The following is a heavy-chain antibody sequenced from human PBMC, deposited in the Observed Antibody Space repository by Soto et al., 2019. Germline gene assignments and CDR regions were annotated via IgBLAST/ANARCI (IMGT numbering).Heavy chain of an antibody. CDR3: AKNQGVELVPLASVDWFDP. V-gene: IGHV3-23*01. J-gene: IGHJ5*02. CDR2: ISGSGFKK. D-gene: IGHD1-26*01. Sequence: PGGSLRLSCAASGFIFENFGMSWVHQAPGKGLEWISSISGSGFKKYYADSVKGRCTISRDNSKSTVYLELNNLSAEDTAVYHCAKNQGVELVPLASVDWFDPWGQGSVFTVSS. CDR1: GFIFENFG.